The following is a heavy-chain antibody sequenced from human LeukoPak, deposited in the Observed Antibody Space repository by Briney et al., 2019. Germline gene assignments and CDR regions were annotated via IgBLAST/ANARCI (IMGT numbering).Heavy chain of an antibody. V-gene: IGHV1-8*03. D-gene: IGHD3-22*01. J-gene: IGHJ6*03. CDR1: GYTFTSYD. Sequence: ASVKVSCKASGYTFTSYDINWVRQATGQGLEWMGWVNPNSGNTGYAQKFQGRVTITRNTSISTAYMELSSLRSEDTAVYYCARAGQITMIVVAPYYYYYMDVWGKGTTVTVSS. CDR3: ARAGQITMIVVAPYYYYYMDV. CDR2: VNPNSGNT.